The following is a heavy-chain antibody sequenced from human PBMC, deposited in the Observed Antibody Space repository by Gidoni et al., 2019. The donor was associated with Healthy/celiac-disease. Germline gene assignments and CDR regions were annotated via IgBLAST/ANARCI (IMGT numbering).Heavy chain of an antibody. V-gene: IGHV3-30-3*01. CDR3: ARDGEGGATTSYYYYGMDV. D-gene: IGHD5-12*01. CDR2: ISYDGSNK. J-gene: IGHJ6*02. CDR1: GFTFSSYA. Sequence: QVQLVESGGGVVQPGRSLRLSCAASGFTFSSYAMHWVRQAPGKGLGLVAVISYDGSNKYYADSVKGRFTISRDNSKNTLYLQMNSLRAEDTAVYYCARDGEGGATTSYYYYGMDVWGQGTTVTVSS.